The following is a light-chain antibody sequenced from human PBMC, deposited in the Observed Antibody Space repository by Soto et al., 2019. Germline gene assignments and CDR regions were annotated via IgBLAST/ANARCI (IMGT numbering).Light chain of an antibody. CDR1: NSNIGKNF. CDR2: DND. Sequence: QSVLTQPPSVSAAPGQTVTISCSGTNSNIGKNFVSWYRQSPGTAPNLLLYDNDKRPSGIPDRFTGSRIDTSATLVISGLQTGDEADYYCGTWDTSLFVWVFGGGTKSPS. CDR3: GTWDTSLFVWV. J-gene: IGLJ3*02. V-gene: IGLV1-51*01.